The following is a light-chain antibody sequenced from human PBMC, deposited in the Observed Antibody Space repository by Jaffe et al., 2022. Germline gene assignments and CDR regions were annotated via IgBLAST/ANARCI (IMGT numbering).Light chain of an antibody. CDR1: QSVTTS. V-gene: IGKV3-11*01. Sequence: EIVLTQSPATLSLSPGARATLSCRASQSVTTSLAWFQQKPGQAPRLLIYDASDRATGIPARFSGSGSGTDFTLIISSLEPEDFAVYYCQQSSNWLTFGGGTKVEIK. J-gene: IGKJ4*01. CDR3: QQSSNWLT. CDR2: DAS.